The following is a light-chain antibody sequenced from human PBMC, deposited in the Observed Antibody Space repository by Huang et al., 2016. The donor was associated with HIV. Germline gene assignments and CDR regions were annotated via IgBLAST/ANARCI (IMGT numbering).Light chain of an antibody. V-gene: IGKV3-15*01. CDR1: QSLSSQ. J-gene: IGKJ1*01. CDR3: QQYNDWPLT. Sequence: EIVMTQSPATLSVSPGERVTLSSRASQSLSSQLAWYQQKRGQAPRLLIYGVSTRATDIPARFSGSGSGTDFTLTINSLQSEDFATYYCQQYNDWPLTFGQGTEVEIK. CDR2: GVS.